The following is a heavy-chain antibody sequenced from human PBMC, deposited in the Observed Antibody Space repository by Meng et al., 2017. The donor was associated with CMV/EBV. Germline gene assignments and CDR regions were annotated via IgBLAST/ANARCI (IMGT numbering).Heavy chain of an antibody. V-gene: IGHV1-24*01. CDR3: ATLHYYDSSPPGETNDAFDI. J-gene: IGHJ3*02. Sequence: ASVKVSCKVSGYTLTEFSMHWVRQAPGKGLEWMGGFDPEDGETIYAQKFQGRVTMTEDTSTDTAYMELSSLRSEDTAVYYCATLHYYDSSPPGETNDAFDIWGQGTMVTVSS. CDR2: FDPEDGET. CDR1: GYTLTEFS. D-gene: IGHD3-22*01.